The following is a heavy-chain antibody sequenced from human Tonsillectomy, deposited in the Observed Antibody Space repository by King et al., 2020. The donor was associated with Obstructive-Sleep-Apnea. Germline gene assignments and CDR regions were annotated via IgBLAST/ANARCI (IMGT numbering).Heavy chain of an antibody. V-gene: IGHV4-59*01. CDR3: ARERGYYDSTNTRRAHGVCYFDY. Sequence: QVQLQESGPGLVKPSETLSLTCTVSGGSISSYYWSWIRQPPGKGLEYIGYIYYNGSTNYNPSLKSRVTISVDTSKNQFSLTLRSATAADTAVYYCARERGYYDSTNTRRAHGVCYFDYWGQGTLVTVSS. CDR1: GGSISSYY. D-gene: IGHD3-22*01. J-gene: IGHJ4*02. CDR2: IYYNGST.